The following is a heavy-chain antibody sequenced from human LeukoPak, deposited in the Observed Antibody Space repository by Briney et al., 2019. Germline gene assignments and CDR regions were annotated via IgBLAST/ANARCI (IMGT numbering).Heavy chain of an antibody. J-gene: IGHJ6*02. CDR1: GGSFSSYY. CDR3: ARHDAYYYGMDV. V-gene: IGHV4-59*08. Sequence: PSETLSLTCAVYGGSFSSYYWSWIRQPPGKGLEWIGYPYYSGSTSYNPSLKSRVTISVDTSKNQFSLKLSSVTAADTAVYYCARHDAYYYGMDVWGQGTTVTVSS. CDR2: PYYSGST.